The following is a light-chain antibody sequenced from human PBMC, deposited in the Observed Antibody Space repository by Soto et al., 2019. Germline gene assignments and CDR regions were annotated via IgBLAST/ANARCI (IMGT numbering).Light chain of an antibody. V-gene: IGKV3-20*01. CDR2: AAS. CDR1: QSVSSTY. CDR3: QQYGSSLWT. Sequence: EIVLTQSPGTLSLSPGERATLSCRASQSVSSTYLAWYQQGPGQAPRLLIYAASSRATGIPDRFSGSGSGTDFTLTISRLEPEDFAVYYCQQYGSSLWTFGQGTKVDIK. J-gene: IGKJ1*01.